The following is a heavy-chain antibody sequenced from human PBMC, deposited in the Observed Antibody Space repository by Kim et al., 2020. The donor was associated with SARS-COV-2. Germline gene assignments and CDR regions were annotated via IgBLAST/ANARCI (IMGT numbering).Heavy chain of an antibody. D-gene: IGHD5-12*01. CDR3: ARGRGGGKWATAF. J-gene: IGHJ4*02. CDR1: GYTFTGYY. CDR2: INPNSGGT. Sequence: ASVKVSCKASGYTFTGYYMHWVRQVPGQGLEWMGWINPNSGGTNYAQKFQGRVTMTRGTSITTAYMELSSLRSDDTAVYYCARGRGGGKWATAFWGQGTL. V-gene: IGHV1-2*02.